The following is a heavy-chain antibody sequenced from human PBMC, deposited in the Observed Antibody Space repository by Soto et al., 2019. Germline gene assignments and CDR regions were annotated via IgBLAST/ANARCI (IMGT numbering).Heavy chain of an antibody. J-gene: IGHJ4*02. CDR2: INHSGST. Sequence: QVQLQQWGAGLLTPSETLSLTCAVYGGSFSGYYWNWIRQPPGKGLEWIGEINHSGSTNYNPSLKSRVTLSVDTSKNQFSLKLSSVTAADTAVYYCARGCGRIFDNWGQGTLVTVAS. V-gene: IGHV4-34*01. CDR1: GGSFSGYY. CDR3: ARGCGRIFDN.